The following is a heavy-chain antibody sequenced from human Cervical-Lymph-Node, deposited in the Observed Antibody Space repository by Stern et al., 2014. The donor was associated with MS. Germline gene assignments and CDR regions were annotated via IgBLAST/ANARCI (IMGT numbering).Heavy chain of an antibody. J-gene: IGHJ4*02. D-gene: IGHD1/OR15-1a*01. Sequence: EMQLVESGGGLVQPGGSLRLSCTASGFPFSVYWMHWVRQAPGKGLEWVSRIDTDGTTTDYADSVKGRFNISRGNAKKKVYLQMKSLRAEDTATYYCARDNNGLDSWGQGTLVTVSS. V-gene: IGHV3-74*01. CDR1: GFPFSVYW. CDR2: IDTDGTTT. CDR3: ARDNNGLDS.